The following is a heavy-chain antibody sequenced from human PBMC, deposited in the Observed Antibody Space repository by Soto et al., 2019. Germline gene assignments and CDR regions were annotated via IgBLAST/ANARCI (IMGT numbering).Heavy chain of an antibody. CDR1: GFSLSTDAVG. Sequence: QITLEESGPTLVRPTQTLTLTCTVSGFSLSTDAVGVAWIRQPPGKALEWLALIYWNDEARYKSSLNNRLTLTKDTSKNQVVLTMTDMAPLDTATYFCAHRIAAPGRTLDYWGQGILVTVSS. J-gene: IGHJ4*02. CDR3: AHRIAAPGRTLDY. V-gene: IGHV2-5*01. CDR2: IYWNDEA. D-gene: IGHD6-13*01.